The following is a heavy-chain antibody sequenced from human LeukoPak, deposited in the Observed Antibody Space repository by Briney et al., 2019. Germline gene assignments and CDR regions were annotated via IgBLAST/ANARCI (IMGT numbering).Heavy chain of an antibody. CDR1: GVSISSSNW. D-gene: IGHD3-9*01. J-gene: IGHJ4*02. CDR2: IYPSGSI. V-gene: IGHV4-4*02. CDR3: ASRLARDGYFDWSIF. Sequence: KPSETLSLTCAVSGVSISSSNWWSWVRQPPGKGLEWIGEIYPSGSINYKPSLKSRVTISIDKSQNQFSLRLTSVTAADTAVYYCASRLARDGYFDWSIFWGQGTLVTVSS.